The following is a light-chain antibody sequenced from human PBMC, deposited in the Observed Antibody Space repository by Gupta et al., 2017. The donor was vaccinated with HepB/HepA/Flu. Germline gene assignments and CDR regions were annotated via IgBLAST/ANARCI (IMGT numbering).Light chain of an antibody. J-gene: IGLJ3*02. Sequence: SPLTQPASVSGSPGPPTTISCTGTRSYVGAYNDGSRYQQDPGKVPKLMIYDVSNRPSGVSTRFSGSKSGNTASLTISGLQAGDEADYYCSSYTSSSTLVFGEGTKLTVL. V-gene: IGLV2-14*01. CDR2: DVS. CDR1: RSYVGAYND. CDR3: SSYTSSSTLV.